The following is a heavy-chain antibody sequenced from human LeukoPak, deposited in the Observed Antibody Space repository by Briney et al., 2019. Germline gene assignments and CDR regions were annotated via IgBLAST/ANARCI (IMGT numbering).Heavy chain of an antibody. CDR3: ARAWNFDY. V-gene: IGHV5-51*01. CDR2: INPSDSDT. J-gene: IGHJ4*02. Sequence: GESPKLSRKGSGYSFTNYWIAWVPQMPGKGLEGMVTINPSDSDTRSSPSFQGQVTISADKAISTAYLQWSSLKASDSAMYYCARAWNFDYWGQGTLVTVSS. D-gene: IGHD1-1*01. CDR1: GYSFTNYW.